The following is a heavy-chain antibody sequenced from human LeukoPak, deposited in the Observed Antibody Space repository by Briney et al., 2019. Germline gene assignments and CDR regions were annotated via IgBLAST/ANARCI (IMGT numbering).Heavy chain of an antibody. CDR2: INPSGGST. V-gene: IGHV1-46*01. Sequence: ASVKVSCKASGYTFTNYYMHWVRQAPGQGLEWMGIINPSGGSTNYAQKFQGRVTMTRDTSTSTVYMELSSLRSEDTAVYYCAGDAPSGWYLDYWGQGTLVTVSS. CDR3: AGDAPSGWYLDY. D-gene: IGHD6-19*01. CDR1: GYTFTNYY. J-gene: IGHJ4*02.